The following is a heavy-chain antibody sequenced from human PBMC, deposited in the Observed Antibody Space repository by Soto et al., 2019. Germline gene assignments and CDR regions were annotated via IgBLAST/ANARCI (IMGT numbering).Heavy chain of an antibody. Sequence: ASVKVSCTASGYTFTSYGISWVRQATGQGLEWMGWMNPNSGNTGYAQKFQGRVTMTRNTSISTAYMELSSLRSEDTAVYYCARRSYDFWSGYYVYFDYWGQGTLVTVSS. V-gene: IGHV1-8*02. D-gene: IGHD3-3*01. CDR3: ARRSYDFWSGYYVYFDY. CDR2: MNPNSGNT. J-gene: IGHJ4*02. CDR1: GYTFTSYG.